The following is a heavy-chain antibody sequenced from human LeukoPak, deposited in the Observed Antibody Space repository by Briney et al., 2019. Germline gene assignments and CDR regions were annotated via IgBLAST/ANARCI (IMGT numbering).Heavy chain of an antibody. D-gene: IGHD2-2*01. Sequence: SETLSLTCTVSGGSISSYYWSWIRQPPGKGLEWVGYIYYSGSTNYNPSLKSRVTISVDTSKNQFSLKLSSVTAADTAVYYCAIRHCSSTSCYDYWGQGTLVTVSS. J-gene: IGHJ4*02. CDR2: IYYSGST. CDR3: AIRHCSSTSCYDY. V-gene: IGHV4-59*01. CDR1: GGSISSYY.